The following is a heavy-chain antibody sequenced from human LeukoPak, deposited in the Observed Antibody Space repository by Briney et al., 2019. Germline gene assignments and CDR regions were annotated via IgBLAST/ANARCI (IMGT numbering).Heavy chain of an antibody. D-gene: IGHD3-10*01. CDR1: GLTFSSYA. CDR3: AKDTAAYYYGSGTSV. V-gene: IGHV3-23*01. Sequence: GGSLRLSCAASGLTFSSYAMSWVRQAPGKGLEWVSAISGSGGSTYYADSVKGRFTISRDNSKNTLYLQMNSLRAEDTAVYYCAKDTAAYYYGSGTSVWGQGTLVTVSS. CDR2: ISGSGGST. J-gene: IGHJ4*02.